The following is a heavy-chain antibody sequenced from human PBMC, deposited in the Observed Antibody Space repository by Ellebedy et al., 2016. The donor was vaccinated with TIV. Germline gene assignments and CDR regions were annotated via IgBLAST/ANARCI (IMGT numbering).Heavy chain of an antibody. CDR3: ARGNSTSCYTIDY. Sequence: SETLSLXCTVSGGSISSYYWSWIRQPPGKGLEWIGYIYYSGSTNYNPSLKSRVTISVDTSKNQFSLKLSSVTAAETAVYYCARGNSTSCYTIDYWGQGTLVTVSS. CDR1: GGSISSYY. D-gene: IGHD2-2*01. J-gene: IGHJ4*02. CDR2: IYYSGST. V-gene: IGHV4-59*01.